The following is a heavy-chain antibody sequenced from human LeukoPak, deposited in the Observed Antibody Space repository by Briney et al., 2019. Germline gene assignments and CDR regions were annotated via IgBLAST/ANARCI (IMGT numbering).Heavy chain of an antibody. V-gene: IGHV3-7*02. CDR1: GFTFSSYW. J-gene: IGHJ6*02. D-gene: IGHD5-12*01. CDR3: GRLMGGYDSYFYGMDV. Sequence: PGGSLRLSCAASGFTFSSYWMSWVRQAPGKGLEWVANIKGDGSDNHYVDSVRGRFTISRDHAKNSLYLQMNSLRAEDTAVYYCGRLMGGYDSYFYGMDVWGQGTTVTVSS. CDR2: IKGDGSDN.